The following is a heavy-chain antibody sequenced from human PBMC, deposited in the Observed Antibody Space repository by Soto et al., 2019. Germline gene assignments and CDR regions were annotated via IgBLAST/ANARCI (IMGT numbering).Heavy chain of an antibody. D-gene: IGHD3-3*01. CDR3: AKGEWLFHSASGDYYGMDV. CDR2: ISGSGGST. J-gene: IGHJ6*02. V-gene: IGHV3-23*01. Sequence: GGSLRLSCAASGFSFSSYAMSWVRQAPGKGLEWVSAISGSGGSTYYADSVKGRFTISRDNSKNTLYLQMNSLRAEDTAVYYCAKGEWLFHSASGDYYGMDVWGQGTTVTVSS. CDR1: GFSFSSYA.